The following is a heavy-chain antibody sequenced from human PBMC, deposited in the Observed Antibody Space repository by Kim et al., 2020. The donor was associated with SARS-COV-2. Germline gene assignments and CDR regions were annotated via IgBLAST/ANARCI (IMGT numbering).Heavy chain of an antibody. J-gene: IGHJ4*02. CDR3: TRVRAMVRGALNYYFDY. CDR2: IRSKAYGETT. CDR1: GFTFGDHA. Sequence: GGSLRLSCTASGFTFGDHAVNWFRQAPGKGLEWVGFIRSKAYGETTQYAASVKGRFTFSRDDSKSIAYLQMNSLKTEDTAVYYCTRVRAMVRGALNYYFDYWGQGTLVTVSS. D-gene: IGHD3-10*01. V-gene: IGHV3-49*03.